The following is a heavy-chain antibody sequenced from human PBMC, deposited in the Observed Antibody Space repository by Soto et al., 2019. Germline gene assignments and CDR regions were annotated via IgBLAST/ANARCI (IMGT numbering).Heavy chain of an antibody. CDR1: GFTFSSYG. J-gene: IGHJ3*02. Sequence: GGSLRLSCAASGFTFSSYGMHWVRQAPGKGLEWVAVIWYDGSNKYYADSVKGRFTISRDNSKNTLYLQMNSLRAEDTAVYYCARELLTDSSFDAFAIRGHGTMVTVSS. CDR3: ARELLTDSSFDAFAI. D-gene: IGHD3-22*01. V-gene: IGHV3-33*01. CDR2: IWYDGSNK.